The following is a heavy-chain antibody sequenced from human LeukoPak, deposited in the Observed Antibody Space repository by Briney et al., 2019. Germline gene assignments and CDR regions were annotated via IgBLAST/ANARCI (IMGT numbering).Heavy chain of an antibody. Sequence: SETLSLTCTVSSGSISSTTYYWAWIRQPPGKGLEWIGSIYYNGDTYYNPSLKSRVIISADTSKNQFSLKLTSVTAADTAAYYCARLERRDYYYMDVWGKGTTVTVSS. CDR3: ARLERRDYYYMDV. CDR2: IYYNGDT. J-gene: IGHJ6*03. CDR1: SGSISSTTYY. V-gene: IGHV4-39*07. D-gene: IGHD1-1*01.